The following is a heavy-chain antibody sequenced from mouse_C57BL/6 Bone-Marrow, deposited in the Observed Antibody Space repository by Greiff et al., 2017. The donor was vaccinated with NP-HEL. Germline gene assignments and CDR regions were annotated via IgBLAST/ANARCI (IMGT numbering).Heavy chain of an antibody. CDR2: IYPGSGNT. V-gene: IGHV1-76*01. Sequence: QVQLQQSGAELVRPGASVKLSCKASGYTFTDYYINWVKQRPGQGLEWIARIYPGSGNTYYNEKFKGKATLTAEKSSSTAYMQLSSLTSEDSAVYFCARSRQLRGAWFAYWGQGTLVTVSA. CDR3: ARSRQLRGAWFAY. D-gene: IGHD3-2*02. J-gene: IGHJ3*01. CDR1: GYTFTDYY.